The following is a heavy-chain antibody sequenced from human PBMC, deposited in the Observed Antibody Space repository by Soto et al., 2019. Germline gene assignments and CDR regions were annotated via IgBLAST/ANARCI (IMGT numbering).Heavy chain of an antibody. D-gene: IGHD2-2*01. CDR2: VDYSGST. CDR3: ARDDMVVLLAANYDYYGLDV. V-gene: IGHV4-59*01. J-gene: IGHJ6*02. Sequence: CTWIRQPPGKGLEWIGFVDYSGSTNYNPSLKSRVSISIDTSRNQFSLKLSSVTAADTAMYYCARDDMVVLLAANYDYYGLDVWGQGTTVTVSS.